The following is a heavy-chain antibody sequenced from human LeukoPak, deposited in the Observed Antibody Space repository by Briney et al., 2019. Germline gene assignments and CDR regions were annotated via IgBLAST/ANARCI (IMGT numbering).Heavy chain of an antibody. CDR2: ISSSSSYI. D-gene: IGHD3-22*01. V-gene: IGHV3-21*01. J-gene: IGHJ4*02. CDR3: ARVSREYYYDSSGSYFDY. Sequence: GGSLRLSCAASGFTFSSYRMNWVRQARGKGLEWVSPISSSSSYIYYADSVKGRFTITRDNAKNSLYLQMNSLRAEDTAVYYCARVSREYYYDSSGSYFDYWGQGTLVTVSS. CDR1: GFTFSSYR.